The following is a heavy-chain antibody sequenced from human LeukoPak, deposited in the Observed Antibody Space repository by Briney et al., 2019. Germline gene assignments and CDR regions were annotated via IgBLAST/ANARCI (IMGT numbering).Heavy chain of an antibody. CDR3: AKDSFTGNICRGYIDY. J-gene: IGHJ4*02. CDR1: VLTHKSYA. CDR2: ISGSGGST. D-gene: IGHD3-9*01. Sequence: GGSLRLSCAASVLTHKSYAMSGVRQAPGKGLEWVSAISGSGGSTYYADSVKGRFTISRDNSKNTLYLQMNSLRAEDTAVYYCAKDSFTGNICRGYIDYWGQGTLVTVSS. V-gene: IGHV3-23*01.